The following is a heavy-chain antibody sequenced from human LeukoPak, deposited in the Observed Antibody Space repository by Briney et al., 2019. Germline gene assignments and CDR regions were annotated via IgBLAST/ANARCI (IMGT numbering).Heavy chain of an antibody. D-gene: IGHD5-12*01. V-gene: IGHV4-34*01. CDR2: INHSGST. J-gene: IGHJ4*02. Sequence: SETLSLTCAVYGGSFSGYYWSWIRQPPGKGLEWIGEINHSGSTNYNPSLKSRVTISVDTSKNQFSLKLSSVTAADTAVYYCAREVVATMGFDYWGQGTLVTVSS. CDR1: GGSFSGYY. CDR3: AREVVATMGFDY.